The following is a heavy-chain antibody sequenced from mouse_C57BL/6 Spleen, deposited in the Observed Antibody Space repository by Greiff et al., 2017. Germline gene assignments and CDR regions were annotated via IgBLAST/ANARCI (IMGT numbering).Heavy chain of an antibody. V-gene: IGHV5-9-1*02. J-gene: IGHJ4*01. CDR2: ISSGGDYI. CDR1: GFTFSSYA. Sequence: EVMLVESGEGLVKPGGSLRLSCAASGFTFSSYAMSWVRRTPEKRLEWVAYISSGGDYIYYADTVKGRFTISRDNARNTLYLQMSRLKSEDTAMYYCTRDPASSAMDYWGQGTSVTVSS. D-gene: IGHD6-1*01. CDR3: TRDPASSAMDY.